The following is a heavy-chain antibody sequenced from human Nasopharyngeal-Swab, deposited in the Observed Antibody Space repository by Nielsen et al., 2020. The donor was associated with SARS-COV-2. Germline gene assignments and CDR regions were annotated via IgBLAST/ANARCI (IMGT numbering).Heavy chain of an antibody. CDR3: TTDYYFDY. D-gene: IGHD4/OR15-4a*01. V-gene: IGHV3-73*01. CDR1: GFVFSGSA. CDR2: IGDKAHNYAT. J-gene: IGHJ4*02. Sequence: GGSLRLSCAALGFVFSGSAIHWVRQASGKGLEWVGRIGDKAHNYATTYAASVKGRFTISRDDSKNTAFLQMDSLNTEDTALYYCTTDYYFDYWGQGTPVTVSS.